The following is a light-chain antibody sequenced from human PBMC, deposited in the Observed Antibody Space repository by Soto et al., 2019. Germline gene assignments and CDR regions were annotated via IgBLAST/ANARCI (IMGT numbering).Light chain of an antibody. J-gene: IGKJ3*01. CDR1: QSLLHSDGKNY. CDR2: EAS. V-gene: IGKV2D-29*02. CDR3: MQSVQVFT. Sequence: DILMTQTPLYLSVTPGQPASISCKSSQSLLHSDGKNYVYWYLQKPGQSPQLLIYEASNRFSGVPDRSSGSGSGTDFTLKISRVEAEDVGVYYCMQSVQVFTFGPGTKVDIK.